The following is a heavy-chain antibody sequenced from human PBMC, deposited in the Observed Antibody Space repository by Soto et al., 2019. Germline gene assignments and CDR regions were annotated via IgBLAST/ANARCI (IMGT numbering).Heavy chain of an antibody. D-gene: IGHD6-13*01. J-gene: IGHJ5*02. CDR2: INHSGST. CDR1: GGSFSGYY. Sequence: ASETLSLTCAVYGGSFSGYYWSWIRQPPGKGLEWIGEINHSGSTNYNPSLKSRVTISVDTSKNQFSLKLSSVTAADTAVYYCARDNSSSWYMWFDPWGQGTLVTVSS. V-gene: IGHV4-34*01. CDR3: ARDNSSSWYMWFDP.